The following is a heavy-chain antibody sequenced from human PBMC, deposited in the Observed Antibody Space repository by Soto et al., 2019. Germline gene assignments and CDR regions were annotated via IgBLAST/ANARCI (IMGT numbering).Heavy chain of an antibody. J-gene: IGHJ4*02. CDR2: IYYSGST. CDR3: ARRGAYCGGDCYYYFDY. Sequence: SETLSLTCTVSGGSISSYYWSWIRQPPGKGLEWIGYIYYSGSTNYNPSLKSRVTISVDTSKNQFSLKLSSVTAADTAVYYCARRGAYCGGDCYYYFDYWGQGTLVTVSS. CDR1: GGSISSYY. V-gene: IGHV4-59*01. D-gene: IGHD2-21*02.